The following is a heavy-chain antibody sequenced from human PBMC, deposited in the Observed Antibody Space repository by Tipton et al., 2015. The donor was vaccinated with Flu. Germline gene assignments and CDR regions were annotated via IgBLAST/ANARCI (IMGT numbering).Heavy chain of an antibody. Sequence: TLSLTCTVSGSSISSSSYYWGWIRQPPGKGLEWIGSIYYSGSTYYNPSLKSRVTISVDTSKNQFSLKLSSVTAADMAVYYCARDTIFGVAHWGQGTLVTVSS. CDR3: ARDTIFGVAH. CDR2: IYYSGST. D-gene: IGHD3-3*01. J-gene: IGHJ4*02. V-gene: IGHV4-39*07. CDR1: GSSISSSSYY.